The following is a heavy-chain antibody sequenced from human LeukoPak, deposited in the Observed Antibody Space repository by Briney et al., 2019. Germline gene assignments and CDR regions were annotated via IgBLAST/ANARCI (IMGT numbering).Heavy chain of an antibody. J-gene: IGHJ4*02. CDR3: AGVGGYYGSGSYYGY. CDR2: IYSGGST. V-gene: IGHV3-53*01. Sequence: GGSLRLSCAASGFTVSSNYMSWVRQAPGKGLEWVSVIYSGGSTYYADSVKGRFTISRDNSKNTLYLQMNSLRAEDTAVYYCAGVGGYYGSGSYYGYWGQGTLVTVSS. CDR1: GFTVSSNY. D-gene: IGHD3-10*01.